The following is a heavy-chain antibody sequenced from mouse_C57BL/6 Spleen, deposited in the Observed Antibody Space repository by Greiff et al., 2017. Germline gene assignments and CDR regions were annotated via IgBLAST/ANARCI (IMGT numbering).Heavy chain of an antibody. Sequence: QVQLQQPGAELVRPGTSVKLSCKASGYTFTSYWMHWVKQRPGQGLEWIGVIDPSDSYTNYNQKFKGKATLTVDTSSSTAYMQLSSLTSEDSAVYYCARDYGSSYRYFEVWGTGTTVTVSS. D-gene: IGHD1-1*01. CDR3: ARDYGSSYRYFEV. J-gene: IGHJ1*03. CDR1: GYTFTSYW. CDR2: IDPSDSYT. V-gene: IGHV1-59*01.